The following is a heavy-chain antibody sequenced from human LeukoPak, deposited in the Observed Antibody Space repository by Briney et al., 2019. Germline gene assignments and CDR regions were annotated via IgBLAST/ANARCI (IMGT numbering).Heavy chain of an antibody. Sequence: SETLSLTCAVYGGSFSGYYWSWIRQPPGKGLEWIGEINHSGSTNSNPSLKSRVTISVDTSKNQFSLKLSSVTAADAAVYYGASFRGDYAFYYMDVWGKGTTVTVSS. D-gene: IGHD2-15*01. V-gene: IGHV4-34*01. CDR1: GGSFSGYY. CDR2: INHSGST. CDR3: ASFRGDYAFYYMDV. J-gene: IGHJ6*03.